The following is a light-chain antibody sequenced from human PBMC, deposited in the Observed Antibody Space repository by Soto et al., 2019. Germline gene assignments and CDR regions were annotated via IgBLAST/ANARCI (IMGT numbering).Light chain of an antibody. Sequence: EIVLTQSPGTLSLSPGERATLSCRASETVAGSYLAWYQQKPGQAPRLLIHGASTRATGIADRFSGSGSGTDFTLTISRLEPEDFAVYYCQHYKTFGQGTKVDIK. CDR2: GAS. J-gene: IGKJ1*01. V-gene: IGKV3-20*01. CDR3: QHYKT. CDR1: ETVAGSY.